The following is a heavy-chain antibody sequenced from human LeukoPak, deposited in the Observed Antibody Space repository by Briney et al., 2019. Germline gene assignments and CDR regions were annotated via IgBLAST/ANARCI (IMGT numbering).Heavy chain of an antibody. CDR2: IYYTGTT. CDR1: GGAINSNY. CDR3: ARQERGRYFDL. J-gene: IGHJ2*01. Sequence: PSETLSLTCTVSGGAINSNYWSWIRQPPGKGLECLGHIYYTGTTTYNPSLKSRVTISVDTSRTQFSLKLTSVTAADTAVYYCARQERGRYFDLWGRGTLVTVSS. D-gene: IGHD3-10*01. V-gene: IGHV4-59*01.